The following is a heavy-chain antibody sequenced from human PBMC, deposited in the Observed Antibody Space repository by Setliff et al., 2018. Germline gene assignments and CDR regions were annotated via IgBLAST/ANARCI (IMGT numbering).Heavy chain of an antibody. D-gene: IGHD3-3*01. CDR2: FYTSGNT. J-gene: IGHJ5*02. V-gene: IGHV4-61*09. CDR3: ARGGPTLTISRVLVVSSFDP. CDR1: GYTIRSGNY. Sequence: PSETLSLTCAVSGYTIRSGNYWTWIRQSAGKGLEWIGHFYTSGNTNYNPSLKSRVTISVDTSKNQFSLKLSSVTAADTATYYCARGGPTLTISRVLVVSSFDPWGQGSRVTVSS.